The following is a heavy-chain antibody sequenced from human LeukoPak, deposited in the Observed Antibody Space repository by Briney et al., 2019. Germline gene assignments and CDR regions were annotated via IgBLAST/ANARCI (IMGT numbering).Heavy chain of an antibody. CDR1: GYTFTGYY. CDR3: ARQQGLQNLNFDY. D-gene: IGHD4-11*01. Sequence: ASVKVSCKASGYTFTGYYMHWVRQAPGQGLEWMGWINPNSGGTNYAQKFQGRVTMTRDTSISTANMELSRLKSDDTAVYYCARQQGLQNLNFDYWGQGTLVTVSS. V-gene: IGHV1-2*02. CDR2: INPNSGGT. J-gene: IGHJ4*02.